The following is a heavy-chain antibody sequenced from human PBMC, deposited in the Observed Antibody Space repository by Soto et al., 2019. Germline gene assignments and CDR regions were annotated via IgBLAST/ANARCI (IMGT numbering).Heavy chain of an antibody. J-gene: IGHJ4*02. CDR1: GFTFSSYA. Sequence: GGSLRLSCAASGFTFSSYAMHWVRQAPGKGLEWVAVISYDGSNKYYADSVKGRFTISRDNAKNSLYLQMNSLRAEDTAVYYCARDLYYYDSSAYYGYWGQGTLVTVSS. V-gene: IGHV3-30-3*01. CDR2: ISYDGSNK. CDR3: ARDLYYYDSSAYYGY. D-gene: IGHD3-22*01.